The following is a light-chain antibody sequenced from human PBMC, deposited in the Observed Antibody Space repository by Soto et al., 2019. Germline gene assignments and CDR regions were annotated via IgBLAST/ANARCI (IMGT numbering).Light chain of an antibody. V-gene: IGKV1-9*01. CDR2: GTC. Sequence: IQLTQSPSSLSASVGDRVSITCRASQDIKTYLAGYQQKQGKAPKPLISGTCTLQSGVRSRFNGSGSGTDFTLTISRMQHEDFATYYCLHLNNYPPFTFGPGTKV. CDR3: LHLNNYPPFT. CDR1: QDIKTY. J-gene: IGKJ3*01.